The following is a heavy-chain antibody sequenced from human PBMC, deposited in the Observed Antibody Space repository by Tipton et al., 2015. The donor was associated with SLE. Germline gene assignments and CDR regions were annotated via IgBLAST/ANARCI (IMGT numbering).Heavy chain of an antibody. D-gene: IGHD1-7*01. CDR2: INRRGDTL. CDR1: GFDFGYFS. Sequence: SLRLSCTASGFDFGYFSMHWVRQPPGKGLERVSLINRRGDTLFYEDSVRGRFTISRDNSKNSLYLQMDSLRSEDTALYYCVKEQRGTRWVTFDGWGRGTLVSVSS. J-gene: IGHJ3*01. CDR3: VKEQRGTRWVTFDG. V-gene: IGHV3-43*01.